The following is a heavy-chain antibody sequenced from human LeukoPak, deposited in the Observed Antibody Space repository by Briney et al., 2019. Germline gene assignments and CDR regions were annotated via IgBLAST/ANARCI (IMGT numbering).Heavy chain of an antibody. J-gene: IGHJ4*02. D-gene: IGHD6-19*01. CDR1: GYSFTNYA. V-gene: IGHV1-3*04. CDR3: ARASYSSGYYGDYFDY. CDR2: IITGNGNT. Sequence: ASVKVSCKASGYSFTNYAMHWVRQAPGQRLEWMGWIITGNGNTKYSQKFQGRITITRDTSASTAYMEVSSLRSEDTAVYYCARASYSSGYYGDYFDYWGQGTLVTVSS.